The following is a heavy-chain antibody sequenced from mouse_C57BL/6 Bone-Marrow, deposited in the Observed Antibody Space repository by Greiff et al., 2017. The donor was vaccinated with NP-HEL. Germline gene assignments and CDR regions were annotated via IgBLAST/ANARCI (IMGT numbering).Heavy chain of an antibody. J-gene: IGHJ2*01. Sequence: EVQLQQSGAELVRPGASVKLSCTASGFNIKDDYMHWVKQRPEQGLEWIGWIDPENGDTEYASKFQGKATITADTSSNTAYLQLSSLTSEDTAVYYCTTYSLDYYGSRRYFDYWGQGTTLTVSS. V-gene: IGHV14-4*01. CDR2: IDPENGDT. CDR3: TTYSLDYYGSRRYFDY. D-gene: IGHD1-1*01. CDR1: GFNIKDDY.